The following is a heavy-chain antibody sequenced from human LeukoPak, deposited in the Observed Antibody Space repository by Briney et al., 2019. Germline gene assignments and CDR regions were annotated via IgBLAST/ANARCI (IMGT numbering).Heavy chain of an antibody. D-gene: IGHD3-10*01. Sequence: PSETLSLTCTVSGGSISSSSYYWGWIRQPPGKGLEWIGSIYYSGSTYYNPSLKSRVTISVDTSKNQFSLKLSSVTAADTAVYYCARVVWFGEPVFYYYYMDVWGKGTTVTVSS. CDR2: IYYSGST. CDR3: ARVVWFGEPVFYYYYMDV. V-gene: IGHV4-39*07. CDR1: GGSISSSSYY. J-gene: IGHJ6*03.